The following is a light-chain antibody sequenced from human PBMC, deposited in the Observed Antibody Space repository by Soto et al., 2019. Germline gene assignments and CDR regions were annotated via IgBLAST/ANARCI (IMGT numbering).Light chain of an antibody. CDR1: QSISDT. V-gene: IGKV3-20*01. J-gene: IGKJ5*01. Sequence: EIVMTQSPATLSVSPGGRATLCCRASQSISDTLAWYQQKPGQAPRLLIYGASIRATGIPDRFSGSGSETDFTLTISRLEPEDFALYYCQQYGSSAPITFGQGTRLEIK. CDR3: QQYGSSAPIT. CDR2: GAS.